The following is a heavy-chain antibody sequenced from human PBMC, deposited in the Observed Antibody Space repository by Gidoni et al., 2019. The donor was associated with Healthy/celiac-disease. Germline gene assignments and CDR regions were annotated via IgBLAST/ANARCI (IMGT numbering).Heavy chain of an antibody. J-gene: IGHJ6*02. CDR3: ARGWGGSGRNYYYYYGMDV. CDR2: ISSSSSYT. CDR1: GLPCSDYY. Sequence: QVQLVESGGGLVKPGGSLRLSCAASGLPCSDYYMTWIRQAPGKGLEWFSYISSSSSYTNYADSVKGRFTISRDNAKNSLYLQMNSLRAEDTAVYYCARGWGGSGRNYYYYYGMDVWGQGTTVTVSS. V-gene: IGHV3-11*05. D-gene: IGHD3-10*01.